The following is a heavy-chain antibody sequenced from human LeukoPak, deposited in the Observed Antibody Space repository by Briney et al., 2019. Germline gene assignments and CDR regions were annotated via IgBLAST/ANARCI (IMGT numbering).Heavy chain of an antibody. CDR2: ISAYNGNT. V-gene: IGHV1-18*01. Sequence: ASVKVSCKASGYTFTSYGISWVRQAPGQGLEWMGWISAYNGNTNYAQKPQGRVTMTTDTSTSTAYMELRSLRSDDAAVYYCARDLRYSSSWYRVFDYWGQGTLVTVSS. J-gene: IGHJ4*02. D-gene: IGHD6-13*01. CDR1: GYTFTSYG. CDR3: ARDLRYSSSWYRVFDY.